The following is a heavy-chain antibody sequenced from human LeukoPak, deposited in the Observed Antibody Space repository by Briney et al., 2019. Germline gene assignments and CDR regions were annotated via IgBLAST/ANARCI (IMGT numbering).Heavy chain of an antibody. V-gene: IGHV3-48*01. J-gene: IGHJ4*02. CDR2: ISTGRTTI. Sequence: PGGSLRLSCAASGFTFSSYSMNWVRQAPGKGLEWVSYISTGRTTIYYADSVKGRFIISRDNAKNSLYLQMDSLRAEDTAVYYCALWLSSRSTIDYWGQGTLVTVSS. CDR3: ALWLSSRSTIDY. D-gene: IGHD5-18*01. CDR1: GFTFSSYS.